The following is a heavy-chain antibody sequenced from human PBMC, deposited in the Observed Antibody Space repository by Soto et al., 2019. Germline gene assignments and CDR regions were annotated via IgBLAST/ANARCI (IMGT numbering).Heavy chain of an antibody. Sequence: GGSLRLSCAASGFMFSSYAMSWVRQAPGKGLEWVSSISASGGTANLADSVEGRCTISRDNSKSTLYLQMNSLRAEDTAVYYCAKLTYPSDSTGYYYERVSGWIDYWGQGKMVTVSS. CDR3: AKLTYPSDSTGYYYERVSGWIDY. V-gene: IGHV3-23*01. J-gene: IGHJ4*02. CDR2: ISASGGTA. D-gene: IGHD3-22*01. CDR1: GFMFSSYA.